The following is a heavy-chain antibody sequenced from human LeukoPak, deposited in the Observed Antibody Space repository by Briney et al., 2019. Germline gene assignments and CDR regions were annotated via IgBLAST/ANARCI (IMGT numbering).Heavy chain of an antibody. D-gene: IGHD3-22*01. CDR3: ARGYYYDSSGYYYWDYFDY. CDR2: INWNGGST. Sequence: GGSLRLSCAASEFTFGDYGMSWVRQAPGKGLEWVSGINWNGGSTGYADSVKGRFTISRDNAKNSLYLQMNSLRAEDTALYYCARGYYYDSSGYYYWDYFDYWGQGTLVTVSS. J-gene: IGHJ4*02. V-gene: IGHV3-20*04. CDR1: EFTFGDYG.